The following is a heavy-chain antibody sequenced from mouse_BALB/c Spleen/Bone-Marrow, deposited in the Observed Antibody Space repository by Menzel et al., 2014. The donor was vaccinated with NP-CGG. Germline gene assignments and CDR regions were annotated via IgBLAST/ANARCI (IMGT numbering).Heavy chain of an antibody. CDR2: IDPYSGGT. D-gene: IGHD2-14*01. Sequence: EVQLQQSGPELVKPGASVKVSCKASGYAFTNYNMNWVKQSHGKCLEWIGYIDPYSGGTNYNQKFRGKATLTVDKSSSTAYMHLNSLTSEDSAVYYCSRGVLAYFDYWGQGTTLTVSS. J-gene: IGHJ2*01. V-gene: IGHV1S135*01. CDR3: SRGVLAYFDY. CDR1: GYAFTNYN.